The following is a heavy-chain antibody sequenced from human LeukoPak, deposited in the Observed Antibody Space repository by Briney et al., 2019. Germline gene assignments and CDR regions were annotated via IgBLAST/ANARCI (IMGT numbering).Heavy chain of an antibody. CDR2: XDXEXXET. Sequence: GASVKVSCKVSGYTLTELSMHXXXXXPGKXXXXXXXXDXEXXETIYAXXFQGXXXMTEXTSTDTAYMELSSLRSEDTAVYYCATDREERYYYGRMDVWGQGTTVTVSS. V-gene: IGHV1-24*01. CDR3: ATDREERYYYGRMDV. J-gene: IGHJ6*02. D-gene: IGHD3-10*01. CDR1: GYTLTELS.